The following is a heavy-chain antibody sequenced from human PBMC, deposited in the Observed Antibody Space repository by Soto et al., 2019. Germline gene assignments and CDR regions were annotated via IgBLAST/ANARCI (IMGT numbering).Heavy chain of an antibody. J-gene: IGHJ6*02. CDR1: GGSISSSSYY. D-gene: IGHD6-6*01. Sequence: SETLSLTCTVSGGSISSSSYYWGWIRQPPGKGLEWIGSIYYSGSTYYNPSLKSRVTISVDTSKNQFSLKLSSVTAAGTAVYYCARGSSIAGLYYGMDVWGQGTTVTVSS. V-gene: IGHV4-39*01. CDR2: IYYSGST. CDR3: ARGSSIAGLYYGMDV.